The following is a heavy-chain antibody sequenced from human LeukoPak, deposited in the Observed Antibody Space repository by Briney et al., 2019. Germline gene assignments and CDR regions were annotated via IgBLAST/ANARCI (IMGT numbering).Heavy chain of an antibody. V-gene: IGHV4-61*01. Sequence: PSETLSLTCTVSGGSVYSGSYYWSWIRQPPGKGLEWIGCIYYSGSTNYNPSLKSRVTISVDTSKNQFSLKLSSVTAADTAVYYCARSLDGYCSSTSCTMFDYWGQGTLVTVSS. CDR1: GGSVYSGSYY. CDR2: IYYSGST. D-gene: IGHD2-2*03. J-gene: IGHJ4*02. CDR3: ARSLDGYCSSTSCTMFDY.